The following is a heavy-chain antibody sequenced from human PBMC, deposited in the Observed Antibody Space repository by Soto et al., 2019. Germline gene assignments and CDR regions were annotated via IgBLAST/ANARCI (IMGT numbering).Heavy chain of an antibody. J-gene: IGHJ6*02. V-gene: IGHV4-31*03. CDR1: GGSISSGGYY. CDR3: ARDRVTMVRGVNTEGMDV. Sequence: SETLSLTCTVSGGSISSGGYYWSWIRQHPGKGLEWIGYIYYSGSTYYNPSLKSRVTISVDTSKNQFSLKLSSVTAADTAVYYCARDRVTMVRGVNTEGMDVWGQGTTVTVSS. CDR2: IYYSGST. D-gene: IGHD3-10*01.